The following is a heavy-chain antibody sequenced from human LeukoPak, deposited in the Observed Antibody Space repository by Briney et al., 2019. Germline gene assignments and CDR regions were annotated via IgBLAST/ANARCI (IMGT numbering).Heavy chain of an antibody. D-gene: IGHD1-14*01. CDR3: VKTPRSEQYYFDY. V-gene: IGHV3-23*01. CDR1: GFTFSSYA. Sequence: GGSLRLSCAASGFTFSSYAMSWVRQAPGKGLEWVSAISGSGGSTYYADSVKGRFTISRDNSKNTLYLQMNSLRAEDTAVYYCVKTPRSEQYYFDYWGQGTLVTVSS. CDR2: ISGSGGST. J-gene: IGHJ4*02.